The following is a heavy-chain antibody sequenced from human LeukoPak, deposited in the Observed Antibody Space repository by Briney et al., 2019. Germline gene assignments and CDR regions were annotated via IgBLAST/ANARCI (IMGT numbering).Heavy chain of an antibody. D-gene: IGHD6-19*01. Sequence: GRSLRLSCAASGFTFSSYGMHCVRQAPGKGLEWVAVISYDGSNKYYADSVKGRFTISRDNSKNTLYLQMNSLRAEDTAVYYCDQGIAVAGTGYWGQGTLVTVSS. V-gene: IGHV3-30*03. CDR3: DQGIAVAGTGY. CDR2: ISYDGSNK. J-gene: IGHJ4*02. CDR1: GFTFSSYG.